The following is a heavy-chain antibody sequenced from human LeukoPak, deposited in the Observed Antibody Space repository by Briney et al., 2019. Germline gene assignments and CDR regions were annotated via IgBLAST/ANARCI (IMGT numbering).Heavy chain of an antibody. CDR3: ARFSRGTNSGS. CDR1: GFTFSSYW. Sequence: PGGSLRLSCAASGFTFSSYWMSWVRQAPGKGLEWVASINQDGSNKQYVDSVKGRFTISRDNAKNSLYLQMNSLRAEDTAVYYCARFSRGTNSGSWGQGTLVTVSS. V-gene: IGHV3-7*01. CDR2: INQDGSNK. J-gene: IGHJ5*02. D-gene: IGHD1-26*01.